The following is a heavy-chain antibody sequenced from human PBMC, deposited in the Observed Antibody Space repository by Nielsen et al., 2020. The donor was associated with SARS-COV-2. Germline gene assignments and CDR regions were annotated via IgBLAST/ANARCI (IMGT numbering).Heavy chain of an antibody. D-gene: IGHD3-16*01. CDR1: GFTFSSYS. J-gene: IGHJ4*02. CDR3: AKDMGGRDRVY. CDR2: ISSSSSYI. Sequence: GGSLRLSCAASGFTFSSYSMNWVRQAPGKGLEWVSSISSSSSYIYYADSVKGRFTISRDNAKNSLYLQMNSLRAEDTALYYCAKDMGGRDRVYWGQGTLVTVSS. V-gene: IGHV3-21*04.